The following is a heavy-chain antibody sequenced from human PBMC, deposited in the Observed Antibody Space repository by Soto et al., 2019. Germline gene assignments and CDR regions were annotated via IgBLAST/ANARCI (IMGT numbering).Heavy chain of an antibody. D-gene: IGHD3-16*01. CDR3: ARDTSLGAFDI. J-gene: IGHJ3*02. Sequence: GSLRLSCAASGFTFSSYSMNWVRQAPGKGLEWVSYISSSSSTIYYADSVKGRFTISRDNAKNSLYLQMNSLRAEDTAVYYCARDTSLGAFDIWGQGTMVTVSS. CDR1: GFTFSSYS. CDR2: ISSSSSTI. V-gene: IGHV3-48*04.